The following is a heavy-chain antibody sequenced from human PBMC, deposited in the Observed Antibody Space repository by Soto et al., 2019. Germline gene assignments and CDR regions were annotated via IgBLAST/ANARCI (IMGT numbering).Heavy chain of an antibody. J-gene: IGHJ4*02. CDR3: ARGYGSY. CDR1: GFTFISFA. V-gene: IGHV3-30-3*01. CDR2: ISYDGGNK. Sequence: GWSLRLSFESSGFTFISFAIHWVRQAPGKGLEWVALISYDGGNKYYADSVKGRFTISRDNSKNTVYLQMNSLREEDTAVYYCARGYGSYWGQGTLVTVSS. D-gene: IGHD3-10*01.